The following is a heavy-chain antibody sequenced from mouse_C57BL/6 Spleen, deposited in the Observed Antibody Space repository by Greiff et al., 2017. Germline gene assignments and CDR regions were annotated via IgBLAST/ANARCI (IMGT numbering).Heavy chain of an antibody. Sequence: EVQLQQSGPELVKPGASVKISCKASGYTFTDYYMNWVKQSHGKSLEWIGDINPNNGGTSYNQKFKGKATLTVDKSSSTAYMELRSLTSEDSAVYYCARSQLGPRYFDYWGQGTTLTVSS. CDR1: GYTFTDYY. J-gene: IGHJ2*01. V-gene: IGHV1-26*01. CDR2: INPNNGGT. D-gene: IGHD4-1*02. CDR3: ARSQLGPRYFDY.